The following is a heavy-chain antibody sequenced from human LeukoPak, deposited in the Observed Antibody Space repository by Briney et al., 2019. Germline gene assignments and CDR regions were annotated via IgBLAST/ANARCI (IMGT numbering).Heavy chain of an antibody. J-gene: IGHJ4*02. CDR3: VQDWAWGAFGY. CDR1: GFTFTNYG. Sequence: PGGTLRLSCAASGFTFTNYGMNWVRQAPGKGLEWVSGITPDAGRTYYADSVKGRFTIYRDNSKNTVYLQMNSLAAEDTAVYYCVQDWAWGAFGYWGQGTLVTVSS. CDR2: ITPDAGRT. V-gene: IGHV3-23*01. D-gene: IGHD7-27*01.